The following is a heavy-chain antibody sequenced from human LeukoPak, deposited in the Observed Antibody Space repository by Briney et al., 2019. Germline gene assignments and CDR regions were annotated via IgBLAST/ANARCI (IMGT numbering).Heavy chain of an antibody. CDR3: TSGSSYSPAY. J-gene: IGHJ4*02. D-gene: IGHD2-15*01. V-gene: IGHV4-39*01. CDR1: GGSISGSSDY. Sequence: PSETLSLTCTVSGGSISGSSDYWGWIRQPPGKGLEWSVSIYYSGTTYYSPSLKRRVTISVDTPKNQFSLNLSSVTAADTAVYSCTSGSSYSPAYWGQGTLVTVSS. CDR2: IYYSGTT.